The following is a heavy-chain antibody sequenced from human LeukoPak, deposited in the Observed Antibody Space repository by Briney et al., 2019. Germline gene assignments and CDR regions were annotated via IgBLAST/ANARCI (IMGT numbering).Heavy chain of an antibody. CDR3: ARASEMGIISYFGY. D-gene: IGHD5-24*01. J-gene: IGHJ4*02. Sequence: ASVKVSCKASGYTFTSYDINWVRQATGQGLEWMGWMNPNSGNTGYAQKFQGRVTITRNTSISTAYMELSSLRSEDTAVYYCARASEMGIISYFGYWGQGTLITVSS. CDR1: GYTFTSYD. V-gene: IGHV1-8*03. CDR2: MNPNSGNT.